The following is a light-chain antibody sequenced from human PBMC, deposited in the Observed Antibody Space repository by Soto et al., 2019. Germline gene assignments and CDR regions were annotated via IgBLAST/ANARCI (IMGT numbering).Light chain of an antibody. CDR2: GVT. CDR3: SSYTSYTTLWV. Sequence: QSVLTQPASVSGTPGQSITISCTGTDSDIGNYNYVSWYQQHPGKAPKLMIHGVTNRPSGVSDRFSGSKSGNAASLTISGLQAEDEADYYCSSYTSYTTLWVFGGGTKLTVL. J-gene: IGLJ3*02. V-gene: IGLV2-14*01. CDR1: DSDIGNYNY.